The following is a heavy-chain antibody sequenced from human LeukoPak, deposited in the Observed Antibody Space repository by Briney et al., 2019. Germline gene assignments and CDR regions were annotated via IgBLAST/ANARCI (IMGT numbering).Heavy chain of an antibody. J-gene: IGHJ3*01. CDR2: IYHSGST. CDR3: ARWIDGFDV. CDR1: GGSISSGGYY. D-gene: IGHD2-2*03. V-gene: IGHV4-30-2*02. Sequence: SETLSLTCTVSGGSISSGGYYWSWIRQPPGKGLEWIGYIYHSGSTYYNPSLKSRVTISVDTSKNQLSLRLNSVTAADTAVYYCARWIDGFDVWGQGTMVTVSS.